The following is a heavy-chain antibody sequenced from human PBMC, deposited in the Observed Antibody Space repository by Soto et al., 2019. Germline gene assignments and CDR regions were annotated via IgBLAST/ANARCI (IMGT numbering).Heavy chain of an antibody. J-gene: IGHJ5*02. CDR3: ARQGKYPAYVGWLDP. CDR2: IYYTGKT. CDR1: GDSISSSSHY. D-gene: IGHD3-10*02. Sequence: QLQLQESGPGLVKPSETLSLTCIVSGDSISSSSHYWAWIRQSPGKGLEWIGSIYYTGKTYYRPSVESRVNLSVDTSKNQFSLSLRSVTAAETAVYYCARQGKYPAYVGWLDPWGQGILVTVSS. V-gene: IGHV4-39*01.